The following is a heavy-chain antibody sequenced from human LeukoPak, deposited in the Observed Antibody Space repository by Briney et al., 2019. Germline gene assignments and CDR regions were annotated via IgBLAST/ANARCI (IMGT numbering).Heavy chain of an antibody. CDR1: GYTFTTYA. CDR3: ARDKNWFDP. CDR2: INTGSGNT. J-gene: IGHJ5*02. D-gene: IGHD2/OR15-2a*01. V-gene: IGHV1-3*04. Sequence: ASVKVSCKASGYTFTTYAIHWVRQAPGQRLEWMGWINTGSGNTKYSQQFQGRVTITRDASASTAYLDLSSLRSEDTAVYHCARDKNWFDPWGQGTLVTVSS.